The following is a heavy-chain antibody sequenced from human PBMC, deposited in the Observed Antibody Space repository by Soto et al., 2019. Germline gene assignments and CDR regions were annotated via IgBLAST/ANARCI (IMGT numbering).Heavy chain of an antibody. CDR2: IYYSGST. V-gene: IGHV4-39*01. J-gene: IGHJ5*02. CDR3: ARQDIVVVPAASGWFDP. D-gene: IGHD2-2*01. CDR1: GVSISSSSYY. Sequence: PSETLSLTCTVSGVSISSSSYYWVWIRQPPGKGLEWIGSIYYSGSTYYNPSLKSRVTISVDTSKNQFSLKLSSVTAADTAVYYCARQDIVVVPAASGWFDPWGQGTLVTVSS.